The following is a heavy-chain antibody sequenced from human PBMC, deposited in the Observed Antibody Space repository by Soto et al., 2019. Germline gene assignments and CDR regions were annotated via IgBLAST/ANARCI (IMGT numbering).Heavy chain of an antibody. CDR3: ATQYYDFWSGYLNYYYYGMDV. Sequence: PSETLSLTCTVSGGSISSSSYYWGWIRQPPGKGLEWIGSIYYSGSTYYNPSLKSRVTISVDTSKNQFSLKLSSVTAADTAVYYCATQYYDFWSGYLNYYYYGMDVWGQGTTVTVSS. V-gene: IGHV4-39*01. D-gene: IGHD3-3*01. CDR1: GGSISSSSYY. CDR2: IYYSGST. J-gene: IGHJ6*02.